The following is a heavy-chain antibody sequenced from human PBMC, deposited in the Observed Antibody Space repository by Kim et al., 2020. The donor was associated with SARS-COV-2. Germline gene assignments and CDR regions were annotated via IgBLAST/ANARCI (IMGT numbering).Heavy chain of an antibody. D-gene: IGHD2-15*01. CDR3: SRDSASGGGNLDGFDY. J-gene: IGHJ4*02. Sequence: SVKGRFTISRDDAKNSLYLQMNSLRDEDTAVYYCSRDSASGGGNLDGFDYWGQGTLVTVSS. V-gene: IGHV3-48*02.